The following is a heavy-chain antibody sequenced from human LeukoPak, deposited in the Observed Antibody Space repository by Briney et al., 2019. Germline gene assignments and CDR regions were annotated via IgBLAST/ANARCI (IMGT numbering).Heavy chain of an antibody. CDR2: IYYSGST. V-gene: IGHV4-39*01. D-gene: IGHD3-22*01. CDR1: GGSISSSSYY. CDR3: ARHANDYYDSSGSHWGY. Sequence: SETLSLTCTVSGGSISSSSYYWGWIRQPPGKGLEWIGSIYYSGSTYYNPSLKSRVTISVDTSKNQFSLKLSSVTAADTAVYYCARHANDYYDSSGSHWGYWGQGTLVTVSS. J-gene: IGHJ4*02.